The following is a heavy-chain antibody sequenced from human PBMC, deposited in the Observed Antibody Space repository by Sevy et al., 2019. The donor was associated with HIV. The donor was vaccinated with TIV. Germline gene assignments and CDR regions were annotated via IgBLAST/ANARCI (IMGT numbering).Heavy chain of an antibody. CDR1: GDCVSSNSVA. CDR2: TYYRSTWHN. D-gene: IGHD6-19*01. CDR3: ARTTSGWFDY. V-gene: IGHV6-1*01. J-gene: IGHJ4*02. Sequence: KQSQTLSLTCAISGDCVSSNSVAWNWIRQSPSRGLEWLGRTYYRSTWHNDYAVSVKSRITINPDTSKNQFSLQLNSVTPEDTAVYYCARTTSGWFDYWGQGTPVTVSS.